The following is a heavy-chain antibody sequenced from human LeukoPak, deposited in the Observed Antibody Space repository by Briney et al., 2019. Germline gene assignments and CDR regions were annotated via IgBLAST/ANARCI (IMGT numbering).Heavy chain of an antibody. Sequence: GASVKVSCKASGYTFTGYYMHWVRQAPGQGLEWVGWINPNSGGTNYAQKFQGRVTMTRDTSISTAYMELSRLRSDDTAVYYCARDASSSWYGWFDPWGQGTLVTVSS. CDR3: ARDASSSWYGWFDP. CDR2: INPNSGGT. D-gene: IGHD6-13*01. J-gene: IGHJ5*02. V-gene: IGHV1-2*02. CDR1: GYTFTGYY.